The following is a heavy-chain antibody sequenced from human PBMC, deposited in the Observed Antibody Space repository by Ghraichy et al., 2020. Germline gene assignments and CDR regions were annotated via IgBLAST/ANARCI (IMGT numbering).Heavy chain of an antibody. D-gene: IGHD2-2*02. CDR2: INHSGST. CDR3: ARGGGGYCSSTSCYKAPDFDY. CDR1: GGSFSGYY. J-gene: IGHJ4*02. Sequence: SETLSLTCAVYGGSFSGYYWSWIRQPPGKGLEWIGEINHSGSTNYNPSLKSRVTISVDTSKIQFSLKLSSVTAADTAVYYCARGGGGYCSSTSCYKAPDFDYWGQGTLVTVSS. V-gene: IGHV4-34*01.